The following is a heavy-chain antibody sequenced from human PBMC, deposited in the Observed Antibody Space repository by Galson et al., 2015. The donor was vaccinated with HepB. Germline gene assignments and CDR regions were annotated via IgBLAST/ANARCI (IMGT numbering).Heavy chain of an antibody. CDR3: ATVKIYDSSGYYPPFDY. D-gene: IGHD3-22*01. Sequence: SVKVSCKVSGYTLTDLSMHWARQAPGKGLEWMGSFDPEDVETIYAQKFQGRVTMTEDTSTDTAYMELSSLRSEDTAVYYCATVKIYDSSGYYPPFDYWGQGTLVTVSS. CDR2: FDPEDVET. J-gene: IGHJ4*02. V-gene: IGHV1-24*01. CDR1: GYTLTDLS.